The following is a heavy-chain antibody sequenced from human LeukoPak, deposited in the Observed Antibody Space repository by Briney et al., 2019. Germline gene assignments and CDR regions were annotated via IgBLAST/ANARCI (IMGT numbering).Heavy chain of an antibody. D-gene: IGHD3-10*01. CDR2: INHSGST. CDR1: GGSFSDYY. J-gene: IGHJ5*02. Sequence: SETLSLTCAVYGGSFSDYYWSWIRQPPGKGLEWIGEINHSGSTNSNPSLKSRVTISVDTSKNQFSLKLSSVTAADTAVYYCARDGHYYGSGSYLPFDPWGQGTLVTVSS. CDR3: ARDGHYYGSGSYLPFDP. V-gene: IGHV4-34*01.